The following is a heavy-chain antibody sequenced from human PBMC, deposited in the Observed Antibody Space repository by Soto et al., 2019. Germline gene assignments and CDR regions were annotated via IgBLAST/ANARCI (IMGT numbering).Heavy chain of an antibody. V-gene: IGHV1-8*01. CDR3: ARKEGWAGKYYYYGMDV. Sequence: ASVKVSCKTSGYTFTSYDINWVRLATGQGLEWMGWMNPNSGNTAYAQKFQGRVTMTRNTSISTAYMELSSLRSEDTAVYYCARKEGWAGKYYYYGMDVWGQGTTVTVSS. D-gene: IGHD6-19*01. J-gene: IGHJ6*02. CDR2: MNPNSGNT. CDR1: GYTFTSYD.